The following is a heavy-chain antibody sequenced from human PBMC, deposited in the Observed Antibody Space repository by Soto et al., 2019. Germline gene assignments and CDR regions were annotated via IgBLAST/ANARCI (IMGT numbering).Heavy chain of an antibody. Sequence: QVQLQESGPGLVKPSETLSLTCTVSGGSIDTYYWSWIRQPPGKGLEYIGYISHTGTTDSNPSLKSRVTLSTDTSKNQFSLNLSSVTASDTASYYCARIIRGAPAAFDSWGQGSLVTVSS. CDR2: ISHTGTT. V-gene: IGHV4-59*08. CDR3: ARIIRGAPAAFDS. D-gene: IGHD2-2*01. CDR1: GGSIDTYY. J-gene: IGHJ4*02.